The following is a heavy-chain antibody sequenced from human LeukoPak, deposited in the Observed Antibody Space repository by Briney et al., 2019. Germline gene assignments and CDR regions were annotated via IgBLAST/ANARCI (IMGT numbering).Heavy chain of an antibody. Sequence: GGSLRLSCAASGFTFSSYSMNWVRQAPGKGLEWVSYISSSSSTIYYADSVKGRFTISRDNAKNSLYLQVNSLRAEDTAVYYCVPVWRRYCSSTSCYGPRVPFDYWGQGTLVTVSS. V-gene: IGHV3-48*01. CDR2: ISSSSSTI. CDR1: GFTFSSYS. CDR3: VPVWRRYCSSTSCYGPRVPFDY. J-gene: IGHJ4*02. D-gene: IGHD2-2*01.